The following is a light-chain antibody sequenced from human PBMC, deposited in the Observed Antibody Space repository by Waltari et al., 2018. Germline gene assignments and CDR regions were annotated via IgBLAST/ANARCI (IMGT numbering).Light chain of an antibody. CDR2: GAS. V-gene: IGKV3-20*01. CDR3: QQYGSSPWT. J-gene: IGKJ1*01. CDR1: QSVSSSY. Sequence: EIVLTQSPGTLSLSPGERATLSCRASQSVSSSYLAWYQQKPRQAPRLLLYGASRRATGIPDRFSGSGSGTDFTLTISRLEPEDFAVYYCQQYGSSPWTFGQGTKVEIK.